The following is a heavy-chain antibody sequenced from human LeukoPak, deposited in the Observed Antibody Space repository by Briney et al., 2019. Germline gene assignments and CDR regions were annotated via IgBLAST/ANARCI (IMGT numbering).Heavy chain of an antibody. CDR3: ARATAGTTLFEGIDY. V-gene: IGHV4-34*01. D-gene: IGHD1-1*01. CDR2: INHSGST. CDR1: GGSFSGYY. J-gene: IGHJ4*02. Sequence: SGTLSLTCAVYGGSFSGYYWSWIRQPPGKGLEWIGEINHSGSTNYNPSLKSRVTISVDTSKNQFSLKLSSVTAADTAVYYCARATAGTTLFEGIDYWGQGTLVTVSS.